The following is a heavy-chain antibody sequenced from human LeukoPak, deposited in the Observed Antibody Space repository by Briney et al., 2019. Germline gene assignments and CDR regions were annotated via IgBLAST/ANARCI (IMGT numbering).Heavy chain of an antibody. Sequence: GGSLRLSCAASGFTFSSYSMNWVRQAPGKGLEWVSSISSSSSYIYYADSVKGRFTISRDNAKNSLYLQMNSLRAEDTAVYYCARDLPSRIAVANLAGFDPWGQGTLVTVSS. CDR3: ARDLPSRIAVANLAGFDP. D-gene: IGHD6-19*01. CDR1: GFTFSSYS. CDR2: ISSSSSYI. J-gene: IGHJ5*02. V-gene: IGHV3-21*01.